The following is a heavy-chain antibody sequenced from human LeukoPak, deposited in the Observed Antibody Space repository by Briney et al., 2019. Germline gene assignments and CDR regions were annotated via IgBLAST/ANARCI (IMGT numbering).Heavy chain of an antibody. V-gene: IGHV3-21*01. CDR1: GFTFSSYS. CDR2: ISSTSSFI. CDR3: ANGGTYSSGP. J-gene: IGHJ5*02. D-gene: IGHD3-22*01. Sequence: PGGSLRLSCAASGFTFSSYSINWVRQAPGKGLEWVSCISSTSSFIYYADSVKGRFTISRDNAENSLYLQMNSLTAEDTAVYYCANGGTYSSGPWGQGTLVTVSS.